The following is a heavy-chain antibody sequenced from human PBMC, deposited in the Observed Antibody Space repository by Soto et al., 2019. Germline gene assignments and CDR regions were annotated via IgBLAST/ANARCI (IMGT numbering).Heavy chain of an antibody. CDR1: GFIFITYG. CDR3: ARDRFSGSYYTPDF. CDR2: MWYDGSKK. J-gene: IGHJ4*01. V-gene: IGHV3-33*08. Sequence: GGSLRLSCAASGFIFITYGMHWVLQAPGKGLEWVAVMWYDGSKKYYADSVKGRLTISRDNSNNTLYLQLDSLTAEDTAVYYCARDRFSGSYYTPDFWGQGTLVTVS. D-gene: IGHD1-26*01.